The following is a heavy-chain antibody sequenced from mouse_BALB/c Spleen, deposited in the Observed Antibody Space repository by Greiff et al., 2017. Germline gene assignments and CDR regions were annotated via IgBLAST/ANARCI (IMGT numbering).Heavy chain of an antibody. D-gene: IGHD2-4*01. Sequence: EVNVVESGGGLVKPGGSLKLSCAASGFTFSDYYMYWVCQTPEKRLEWVATISDGGSYTYYPDSVKGRFTISRDNAKNTLYLQMSSLKSEDTAMYYCTREDDYDVYYAMDYWGQGTSVTVSS. CDR3: TREDDYDVYYAMDY. CDR1: GFTFSDYY. J-gene: IGHJ4*01. V-gene: IGHV5-4*02. CDR2: ISDGGSYT.